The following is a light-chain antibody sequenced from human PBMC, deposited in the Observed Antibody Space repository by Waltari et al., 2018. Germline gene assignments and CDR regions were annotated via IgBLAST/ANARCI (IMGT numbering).Light chain of an antibody. CDR3: SSYRKSSTAGGV. CDR1: SSDVGGYNY. V-gene: IGLV2-14*03. CDR2: DVT. Sequence: QSALTPPASVSGSPGQSIPISCTGTSSDVGGYNYVSWYQQHPGKAPKLMIYDVTNRASGVSSRFTGSKSGNTASLTISGLQTDDEADYYCSSYRKSSTAGGVFGTGTKVTVL. J-gene: IGLJ1*01.